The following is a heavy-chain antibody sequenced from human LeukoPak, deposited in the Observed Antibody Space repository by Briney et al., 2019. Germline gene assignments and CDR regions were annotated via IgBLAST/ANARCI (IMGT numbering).Heavy chain of an antibody. CDR1: GYTFTSYG. D-gene: IGHD1-1*01. Sequence: ASVRVSCKASGYTFTSYGFSWVRQAPGQGLEWMGWISSYNGDTNYAQRVQDRVTMTTDTSTSTAYMELRSLRSDDTAVYYCARDSGNWNDGDYWGQGTLVTVSS. CDR2: ISSYNGDT. V-gene: IGHV1-18*01. CDR3: ARDSGNWNDGDY. J-gene: IGHJ4*02.